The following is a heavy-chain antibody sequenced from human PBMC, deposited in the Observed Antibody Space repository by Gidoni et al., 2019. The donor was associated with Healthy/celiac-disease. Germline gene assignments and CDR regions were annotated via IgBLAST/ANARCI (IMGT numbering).Heavy chain of an antibody. CDR2: IIPIFGTA. Sequence: QVQLVQSGAEVTKPGSSVTVSCHASGGTFSSYAISWVRQAPGQGLEWMGGIIPIFGTANYAQKCQGRVTITADESTSTAYMELSSLRSEDTAVYYCARDLGPEDYGGTDYWGQGTLVTVSS. CDR1: GGTFSSYA. CDR3: ARDLGPEDYGGTDY. J-gene: IGHJ4*02. V-gene: IGHV1-69*01. D-gene: IGHD4-17*01.